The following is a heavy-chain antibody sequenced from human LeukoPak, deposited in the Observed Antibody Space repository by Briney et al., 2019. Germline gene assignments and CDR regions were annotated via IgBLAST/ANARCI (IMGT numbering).Heavy chain of an antibody. V-gene: IGHV3-7*01. CDR1: GFTFSSYW. Sequence: GGSLRLSCAAFGFTFSSYWMSWVRQAPGKGLEWVANIKQDGSEKYYVDSVKGRFTISRDNAKNSLYLQMNSLRAEDTAVYYCAREKLLWFGAKFPDAFDIWGQGTMVTVSS. CDR2: IKQDGSEK. CDR3: AREKLLWFGAKFPDAFDI. J-gene: IGHJ3*02. D-gene: IGHD3-10*01.